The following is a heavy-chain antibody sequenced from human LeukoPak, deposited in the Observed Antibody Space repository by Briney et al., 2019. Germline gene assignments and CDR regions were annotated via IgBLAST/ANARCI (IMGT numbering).Heavy chain of an antibody. D-gene: IGHD4-23*01. J-gene: IGHJ4*02. V-gene: IGHV3-53*01. CDR3: ARARFYGGNFPFDY. CDR1: GFTVSSNY. Sequence: GGSLRLSCAASGFTVSSNYMSWVRQAPGKGLEWVSVIYSGGSTYYADSVKGRFTISRDNSKNTLYLQMNSLRAEDTAVYYCARARFYGGNFPFDYWGQGTLVTVSS. CDR2: IYSGGST.